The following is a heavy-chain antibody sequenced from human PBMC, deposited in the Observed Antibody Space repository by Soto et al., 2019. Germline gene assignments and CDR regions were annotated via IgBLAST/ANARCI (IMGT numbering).Heavy chain of an antibody. Sequence: GGSLRLSCAASGFTFSSYWMSWVRQAPGKGLEWVANIKEDGSDMYYADSVKGRFTISRDNAKNSLYLQMNSLRAEDTAVYYCARERSLQNFDYWGQGTLVTVSS. CDR2: IKEDGSDM. D-gene: IGHD4-4*01. J-gene: IGHJ4*02. V-gene: IGHV3-7*01. CDR1: GFTFSSYW. CDR3: ARERSLQNFDY.